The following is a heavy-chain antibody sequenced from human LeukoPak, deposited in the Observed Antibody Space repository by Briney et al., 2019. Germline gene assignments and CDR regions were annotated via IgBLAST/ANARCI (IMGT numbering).Heavy chain of an antibody. CDR2: IRNKANSHTT. D-gene: IGHD3-16*01. J-gene: IGHJ4*02. V-gene: IGHV3-72*01. CDR1: GFIFSDDY. CDR3: ARARTGSIRFFDY. Sequence: GGSLRLSCAASGFIFSDDYMEWVRQAPGKGLEWVGRIRNKANSHTTEYAASVKGRFTFSRDDSKNSLYLQMNSLEIEDTAIYYCARARTGSIRFFDYWGQGTLVTVSS.